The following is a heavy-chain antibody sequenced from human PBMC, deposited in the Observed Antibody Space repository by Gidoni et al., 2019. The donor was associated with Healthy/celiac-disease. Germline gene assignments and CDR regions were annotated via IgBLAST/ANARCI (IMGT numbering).Heavy chain of an antibody. CDR1: GGTFSSYA. CDR3: ARVVDSSGWVDY. D-gene: IGHD6-19*01. V-gene: IGHV1-69*01. J-gene: IGHJ4*02. CDR2: IIPIFGTA. Sequence: QVQLVQSGAEVKKPGSSVKVSCKASGGTFSSYAISWVRQAPGQGLEGMGGIIPIFGTANYAQKFQGRVTITADESTSTASMELSSLRSEDTAVYYFARVVDSSGWVDYWGQGTLVTVSS.